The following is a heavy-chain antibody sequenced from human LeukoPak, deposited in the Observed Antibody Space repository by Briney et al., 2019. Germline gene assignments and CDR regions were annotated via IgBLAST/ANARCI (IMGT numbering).Heavy chain of an antibody. J-gene: IGHJ4*02. CDR2: IYYSGST. CDR1: GGSISSTYYY. Sequence: SETLSLTCTVSGGSISSTYYYWGRIRQPPGKGLEWIGYIYYSGSTNYNPSLKSRVTISVDTSKNQFSLKLSSVTAADTAVYYCARRAKYGGYDYWGQGTLVTVSS. V-gene: IGHV4-61*05. D-gene: IGHD5-12*01. CDR3: ARRAKYGGYDY.